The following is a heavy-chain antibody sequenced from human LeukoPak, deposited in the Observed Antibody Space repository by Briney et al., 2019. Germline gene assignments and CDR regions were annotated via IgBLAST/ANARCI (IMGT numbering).Heavy chain of an antibody. CDR1: GGTISSYY. CDR2: TYTSGSI. J-gene: IGHJ4*02. V-gene: IGHV4-4*07. D-gene: IGHD3-10*01. CDR3: VRGGYYCGPSD. Sequence: SETLSLTCTVSGGTISSYYWSWIRQPAGKGLEWIGRTYTSGSISYNPSLKSRVTMSVDTSKNQFSLKLSSVTAADTAVYYCVRGGYYCGPSDWGQGTLVTVSS.